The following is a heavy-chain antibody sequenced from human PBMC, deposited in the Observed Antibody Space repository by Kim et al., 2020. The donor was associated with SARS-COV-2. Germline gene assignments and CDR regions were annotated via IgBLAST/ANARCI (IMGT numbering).Heavy chain of an antibody. V-gene: IGHV1-46*01. Sequence: ASVKVSCKASGYTFTSYYMHWVRQAPGQGLEWMGIINPSGGSTSYAQKFQGRVTMTRDTSTSTVYMELSSLRSEDTAVYYCARDAPTRGGSGSYSAFDIWGQGTMVTVSS. CDR1: GYTFTSYY. J-gene: IGHJ3*02. CDR3: ARDAPTRGGSGSYSAFDI. CDR2: INPSGGST. D-gene: IGHD3-10*01.